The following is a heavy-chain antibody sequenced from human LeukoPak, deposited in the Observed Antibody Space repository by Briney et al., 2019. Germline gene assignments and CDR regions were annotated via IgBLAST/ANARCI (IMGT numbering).Heavy chain of an antibody. CDR2: ISYDGSNK. D-gene: IGHD1-26*01. Sequence: GGSLRLSCAAAGFTFSSYGMHWVRQAPGKGLEWVAVISYDGSNKYYADSVKGRFTISRDNSKNPLYLQMNSLRAEDTAVYYCAKDNSGSLYNWFDPWGQGTLVTVSS. CDR1: GFTFSSYG. J-gene: IGHJ5*02. CDR3: AKDNSGSLYNWFDP. V-gene: IGHV3-30*18.